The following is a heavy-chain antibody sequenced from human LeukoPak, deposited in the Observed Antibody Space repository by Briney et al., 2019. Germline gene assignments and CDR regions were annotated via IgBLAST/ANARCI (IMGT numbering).Heavy chain of an antibody. CDR3: ARGPTMVRGVIIEVSYYYYYMDV. J-gene: IGHJ6*03. Sequence: ASVKVSCKASGYTFTGYYMHWVRQAPGQGLEWMGWINPNSGGTNYAQKFQGRVTMTRDTSISTAYMELSRLRSDDTAVYYCARGPTMVRGVIIEVSYYYYYMDVWGKGTTVTISS. D-gene: IGHD3-10*01. CDR1: GYTFTGYY. V-gene: IGHV1-2*02. CDR2: INPNSGGT.